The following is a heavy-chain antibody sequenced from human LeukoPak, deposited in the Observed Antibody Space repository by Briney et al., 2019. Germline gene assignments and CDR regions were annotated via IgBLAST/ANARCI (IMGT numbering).Heavy chain of an antibody. CDR1: GFTFGIYW. J-gene: IGHJ4*02. Sequence: GGSMRLSCAAAGFTFGIYWTSWVRQAPGKWLEWVANINQDGSETYYIDSVEGRFTISRDNAKNSLYLQMDRVRAADTAVYYCARAGGTGTADYWGQGTLVTVSS. V-gene: IGHV3-7*01. CDR3: ARAGGTGTADY. D-gene: IGHD3/OR15-3a*01. CDR2: INQDGSET.